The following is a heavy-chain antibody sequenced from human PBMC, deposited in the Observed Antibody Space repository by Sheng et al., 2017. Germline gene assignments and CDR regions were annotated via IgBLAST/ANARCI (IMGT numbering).Heavy chain of an antibody. CDR3: AHTKWELLLGIGSGAFDI. CDR2: IYWNDDK. Sequence: QITLKESGPTLVKPTQTLTLTCTFSGFSLSTSGVGVGWIRQPPGKALEWLALIYWNDDKRYSPSLKSRLTITKDTSKNQVVLTMTNMDPVDTATYYCAHTKWELLLGIGSGAFDIWGQGTMVTVSS. J-gene: IGHJ3*02. D-gene: IGHD1-26*01. V-gene: IGHV2-5*01. CDR1: GFSLSTSGVG.